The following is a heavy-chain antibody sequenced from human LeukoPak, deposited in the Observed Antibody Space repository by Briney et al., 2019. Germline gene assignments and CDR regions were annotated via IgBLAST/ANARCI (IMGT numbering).Heavy chain of an antibody. CDR2: INPNSGGT. J-gene: IGHJ4*02. CDR3: ARGPPTGTYGSGKLDY. D-gene: IGHD3-10*01. CDR1: GGTFSSYA. Sequence: GASVKASCKASGGTFSSYAISWVRQAPGQGLEWMGWINPNSGGTNYAQKFQGRVTMTRDTSISTAYMELSRLRSDDTAVYYCARGPPTGTYGSGKLDYWGQGTLVTVSS. V-gene: IGHV1-2*02.